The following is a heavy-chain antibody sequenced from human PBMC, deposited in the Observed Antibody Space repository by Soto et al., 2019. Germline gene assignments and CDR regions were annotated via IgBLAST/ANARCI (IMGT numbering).Heavy chain of an antibody. CDR1: WFSLSTSGMC. J-gene: IGHJ6*02. CDR3: ARSPNGNYNSYSMDL. Sequence: SGPTLVNPTQTLTLTCTFSWFSLSTSGMCVSWIRQPPGKALEWLALIDWDDDKYYSTSLKTRLTISKDTSKNQVVLTMTNMDPVDTATYYCARSPNGNYNSYSMDLWGHGTTPSVS. V-gene: IGHV2-70*01. CDR2: IDWDDDK.